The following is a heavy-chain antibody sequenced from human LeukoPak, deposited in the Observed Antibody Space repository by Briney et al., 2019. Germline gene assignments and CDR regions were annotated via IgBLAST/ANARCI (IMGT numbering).Heavy chain of an antibody. CDR3: ARDVSATWGGNYYFDY. V-gene: IGHV4-59*02. D-gene: IGHD1-7*01. CDR1: GGSVSTYY. Sequence: PSETLSLTCTVSGGSVSTYYWSWIRQPPGKGLEWIGYIYYSGSTNYNPSLKSRVTITIDTSQNQFSLKLPSVTAADPAVYYCARDVSATWGGNYYFDYWGQGNLVTVSS. J-gene: IGHJ4*02. CDR2: IYYSGST.